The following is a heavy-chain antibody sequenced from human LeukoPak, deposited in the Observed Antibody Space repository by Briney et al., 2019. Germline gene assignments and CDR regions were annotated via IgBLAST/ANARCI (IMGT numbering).Heavy chain of an antibody. D-gene: IGHD3/OR15-3a*01. J-gene: IGHJ4*02. CDR2: IYSGGST. CDR1: GFTVSSNC. CDR3: ARADWGVKRQY. V-gene: IGHV3-53*01. Sequence: PGGSLRLSCAASGFTVSSNCMSWVRQAPGKGLEWVSVIYSGGSTYYADSVKGRFTISRDNSKNTLYLQMNSLRAEDTAVYYCARADWGVKRQYWGQGTLVTVSS.